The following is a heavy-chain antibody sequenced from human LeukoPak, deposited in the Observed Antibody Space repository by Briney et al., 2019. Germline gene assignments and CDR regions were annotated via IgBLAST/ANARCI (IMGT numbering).Heavy chain of an antibody. CDR3: AKENYDFWSDEYNWFDP. CDR1: GGSISSSSYY. CDR2: ISGSGGST. D-gene: IGHD3-3*01. V-gene: IGHV3-23*01. Sequence: ETLSLTCTVSGGSISSSSYYWGWIRQAPGKGLEWVSAISGSGGSTYYADSVKGRFTISRDNSKNTLYLQMNSLRAEDTAVYYCAKENYDFWSDEYNWFDPWGQGTLVTVSS. J-gene: IGHJ5*02.